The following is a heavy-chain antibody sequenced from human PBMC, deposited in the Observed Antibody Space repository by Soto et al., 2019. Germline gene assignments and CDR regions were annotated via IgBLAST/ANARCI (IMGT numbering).Heavy chain of an antibody. CDR2: IYYSGST. CDR1: GGSISSSSYY. D-gene: IGHD3-22*01. Sequence: QLQLQESGPGLVKPSETLSLTCTVSGGSISSSSYYWGWIRQPPGKGLEWIGSIYYSGSTYYNPSLKSRVTISVDTSKNQFSLKLSSVTAADTAVYYCARLRRVTMIVPLRYFDLWGRGTLVTVSS. J-gene: IGHJ2*01. CDR3: ARLRRVTMIVPLRYFDL. V-gene: IGHV4-39*01.